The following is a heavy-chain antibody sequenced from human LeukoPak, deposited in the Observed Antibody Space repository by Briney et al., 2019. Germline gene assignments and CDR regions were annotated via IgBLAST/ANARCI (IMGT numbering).Heavy chain of an antibody. CDR3: ARFTYYYDSSGYSSMDV. D-gene: IGHD3-22*01. J-gene: IGHJ6*04. Sequence: GGSLRLSCAASGFTFDDYGMSWVRQAPGKGLEWVSGINWNGGSTGYADSVKGRFTISRDNAKNSLYLQMNSLRAEDTALYYCARFTYYYDSSGYSSMDVWGKGTTVTVSS. CDR1: GFTFDDYG. V-gene: IGHV3-20*04. CDR2: INWNGGST.